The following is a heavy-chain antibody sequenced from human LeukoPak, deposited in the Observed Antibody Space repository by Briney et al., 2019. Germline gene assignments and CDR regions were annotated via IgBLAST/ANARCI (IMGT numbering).Heavy chain of an antibody. CDR3: ARGYDFWSGYQHYDY. Sequence: SETLSLTCTVSGGSISSYYWSWIRQPPGKGLEWIGYIYYSGSTNYNPSLKNRVTISVDTSKNQFSLKLSSLTVADTAVYYCARGYDFWSGYQHYDYWGQGTLVTVSS. D-gene: IGHD3-3*01. CDR1: GGSISSYY. CDR2: IYYSGST. J-gene: IGHJ4*02. V-gene: IGHV4-59*08.